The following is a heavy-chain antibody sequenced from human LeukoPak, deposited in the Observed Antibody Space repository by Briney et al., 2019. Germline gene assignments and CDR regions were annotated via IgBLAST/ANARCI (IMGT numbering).Heavy chain of an antibody. J-gene: IGHJ4*02. D-gene: IGHD3-3*01. V-gene: IGHV3-23*01. CDR1: GFTFSSYA. Sequence: GGSLRLSCAASGFTFSSYAMSWVRQAPGKGLEWVSAISGSGGSTYYADSVKGRFTISRDNSKNTLYLQMNSLRAEDTAVYYCAKVNDFWSGYYGALDYWGQGTLVTVSS. CDR2: ISGSGGST. CDR3: AKVNDFWSGYYGALDY.